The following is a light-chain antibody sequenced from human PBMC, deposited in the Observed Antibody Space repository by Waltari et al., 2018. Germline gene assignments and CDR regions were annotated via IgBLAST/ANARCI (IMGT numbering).Light chain of an antibody. J-gene: IGLJ1*01. V-gene: IGLV2-23*02. Sequence: QSGLTQPASVSGSPGQSTTISCTGTSSDVGNYNLCSRYQHYQGKAPTPMVYEVTKRTSGVSDRFSGSKSGNTASLTIYGLQSEDEADYYCCSYAGLGIYVFGTGTKVTVL. CDR1: SSDVGNYNL. CDR2: EVT. CDR3: CSYAGLGIYV.